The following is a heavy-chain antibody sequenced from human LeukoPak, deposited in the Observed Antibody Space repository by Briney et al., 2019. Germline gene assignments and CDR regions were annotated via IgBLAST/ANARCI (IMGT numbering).Heavy chain of an antibody. CDR2: IYYSGST. J-gene: IGHJ4*02. CDR3: ARTLTLKTYYYDSSGYYYFDY. V-gene: IGHV4-59*08. CDR1: GGSISSYY. D-gene: IGHD3-22*01. Sequence: PSETLSLTCTVSGGSISSYYWSWIRQPPGKGLEWIGYIYYSGSTNYNPSLKSLVTISVDTSKNQFSLKLSSVTAADTAVYYCARTLTLKTYYYDSSGYYYFDYWGQGTLVTVSS.